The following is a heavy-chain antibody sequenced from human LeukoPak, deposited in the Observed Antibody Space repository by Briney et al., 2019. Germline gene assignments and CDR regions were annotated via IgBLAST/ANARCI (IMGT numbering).Heavy chain of an antibody. V-gene: IGHV4-59*01. CDR2: ISYSGST. CDR1: GGSISRYY. D-gene: IGHD6-19*01. Sequence: SETLSLTCAVSGGSISRYYWTWIRQPPGKALEWIGYISYSGSTNYNPSLKSRVTISLDTSKNQFSLKLTSVTAADTAVYYCARQDSSGWLFDYWGQGTLVTVSS. J-gene: IGHJ4*02. CDR3: ARQDSSGWLFDY.